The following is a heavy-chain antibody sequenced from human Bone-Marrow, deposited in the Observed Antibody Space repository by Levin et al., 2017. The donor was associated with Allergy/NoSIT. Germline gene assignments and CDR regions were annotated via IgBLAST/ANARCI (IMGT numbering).Heavy chain of an antibody. CDR3: TRQKYSYDSSGYYDPSSDLDY. CDR2: IRSKANSYAT. CDR1: GFTFSDSA. D-gene: IGHD3-22*01. Sequence: GGSLRLSCAVSGFTFSDSAMHWVRQASGKGLEWVGRIRSKANSYATAYAASLRCRFTISRDDSTNTAYLQMNSLKIDDTAVCECTRQKYSYDSSGYYDPSSDLDYWGQGTLVTVSS. J-gene: IGHJ4*02. V-gene: IGHV3-73*01.